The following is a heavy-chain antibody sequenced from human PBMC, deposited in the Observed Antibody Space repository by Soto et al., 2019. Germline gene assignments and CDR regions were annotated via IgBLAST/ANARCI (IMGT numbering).Heavy chain of an antibody. J-gene: IGHJ4*02. CDR3: ARVVFYDFWSGPKFFDY. V-gene: IGHV4-59*01. CDR1: GGSISSYY. D-gene: IGHD3-3*01. Sequence: SETLSLTCTVSGGSISSYYWSWIRQPPGKGLEWIGYIYYSGSTNYNPSLKSRVTISVDTSKNQFSLKLSSVTAADTAVYYCARVVFYDFWSGPKFFDYCGKGSLVTVSS. CDR2: IYYSGST.